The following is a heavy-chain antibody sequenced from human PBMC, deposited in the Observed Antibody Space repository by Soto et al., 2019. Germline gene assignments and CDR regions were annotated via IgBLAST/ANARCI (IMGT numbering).Heavy chain of an antibody. CDR1: GYTFTSYG. CDR3: ARGRYGDY. CDR2: ISAHNGNT. D-gene: IGHD1-1*01. J-gene: IGHJ4*02. V-gene: IGHV1-18*01. Sequence: QVHLVQSGAEVKKPGASVKVSCKASGYTFTSYGITWVRQAPGQGLEWTGWISAHNGNTDYAQKLQGRVIVTRDTSTSTAYMELRSLISADTAVYYCARGRYGDYWGQGALVTVSS.